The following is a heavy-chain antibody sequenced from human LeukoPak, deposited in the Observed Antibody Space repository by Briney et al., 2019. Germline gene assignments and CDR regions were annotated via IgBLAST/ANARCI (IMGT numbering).Heavy chain of an antibody. CDR3: ARERLGHDAFDI. V-gene: IGHV4-30-2*01. Sequence: SETLSLTCAVSGGSISSGGYSWSWIRQPPGKGLEWIGYIYHSGSTYYNPSLKSRVTISVDRSKNQFSLKLSSVTAADTAVYYCARERLGHDAFDIWGQGTMVTVSS. CDR2: IYHSGST. J-gene: IGHJ3*02. D-gene: IGHD5-12*01. CDR1: GGSISSGGYS.